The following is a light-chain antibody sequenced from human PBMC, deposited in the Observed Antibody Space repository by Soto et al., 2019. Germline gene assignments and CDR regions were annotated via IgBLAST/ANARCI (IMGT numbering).Light chain of an antibody. J-gene: IGKJ5*01. Sequence: EIVLTHSPWTLSWSPVERATLSCVASQSFNSIYLAWYQQKPGQAPRLLIYGASSRAAGIPDRFSGSGSGTDFTLTISRLEPEDFAVYYCQQYGRTPITFGQGTRLEIK. CDR2: GAS. CDR3: QQYGRTPIT. CDR1: QSFNSIY. V-gene: IGKV3-20*01.